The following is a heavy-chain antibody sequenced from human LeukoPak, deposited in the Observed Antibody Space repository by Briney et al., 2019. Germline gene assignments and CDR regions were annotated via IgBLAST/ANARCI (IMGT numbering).Heavy chain of an antibody. CDR1: GFTFSSYA. V-gene: IGHV4-34*08. CDR3: AATGVPGAYFDY. Sequence: PGGSLRLSCAAAGFTFSSYAMSWVRQPPGKGLEWIGEINHSGSTNYNPSLKSRVTISVDTSKNQFSLKLSSVTAADTAVYYCAATGVPGAYFDYWGQGTLVTVSS. CDR2: INHSGST. J-gene: IGHJ4*02. D-gene: IGHD3-10*01.